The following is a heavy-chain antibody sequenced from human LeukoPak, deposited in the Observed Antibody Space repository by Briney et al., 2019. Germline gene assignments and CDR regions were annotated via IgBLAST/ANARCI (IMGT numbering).Heavy chain of an antibody. D-gene: IGHD6-19*01. J-gene: IGHJ4*02. CDR1: GFTFGDYL. V-gene: IGHV3-49*03. CDR3: SRGSGWLSVY. CDR2: ISGGTT. Sequence: GGSLRLSCTASGFTFGDYLMGWFRQAPGKGLEWIGFISGGTTEYAASVKGRFTISRDDSTSIAYLQMNSLTTEDTAVYYCSRGSGWLSVYWGQGTLVTVS.